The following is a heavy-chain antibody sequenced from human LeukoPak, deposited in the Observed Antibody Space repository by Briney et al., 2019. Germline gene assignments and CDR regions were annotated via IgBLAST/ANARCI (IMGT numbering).Heavy chain of an antibody. CDR2: IFTNGST. D-gene: IGHD3-10*01. CDR1: GGSTSRYY. CDR3: ARRGGMTPMYHFDY. V-gene: IGHV4-4*07. Sequence: SETLSLTCSVSGGSTSRYYWSWIRQPAGKGLEWIGRIFTNGSTNYNPSLKSRVTMSVDTSKNQFSLKLSSVTAADTAVYYCARRGGMTPMYHFDYWGQGTLVTVSS. J-gene: IGHJ4*02.